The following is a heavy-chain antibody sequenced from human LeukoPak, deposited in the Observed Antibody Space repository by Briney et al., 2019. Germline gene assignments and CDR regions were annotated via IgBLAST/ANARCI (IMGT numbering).Heavy chain of an antibody. V-gene: IGHV3-48*03. CDR3: AREEITMVRGVMYYNMDV. Sequence: GGSLRLSCAASGFTFSSYEMNWVRQAPGKGLEWVSYISSSGSTIYYADSVKGRFAISRDNAKNSLYLQMNSLRAEDTAVYYCAREEITMVRGVMYYNMDVWGKGTTVTVSS. CDR2: ISSSGSTI. CDR1: GFTFSSYE. J-gene: IGHJ6*03. D-gene: IGHD3-10*01.